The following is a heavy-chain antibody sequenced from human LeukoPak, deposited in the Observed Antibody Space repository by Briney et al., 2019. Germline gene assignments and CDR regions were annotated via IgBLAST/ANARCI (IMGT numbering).Heavy chain of an antibody. CDR3: ARDTYYGSGTPY. J-gene: IGHJ4*02. Sequence: PGGSLRLSCAASGFTFSSYSMNLVRQATGKGLEWVSSISSSSSYIYYADSVKGRFTISRDNAKNSLYLQMNSLRAEDTAVYYCARDTYYGSGTPYWGQGTLVTVSS. V-gene: IGHV3-21*01. D-gene: IGHD3-10*01. CDR2: ISSSSSYI. CDR1: GFTFSSYS.